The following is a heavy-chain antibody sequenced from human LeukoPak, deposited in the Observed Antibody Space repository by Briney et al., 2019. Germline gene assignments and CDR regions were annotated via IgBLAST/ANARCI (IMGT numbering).Heavy chain of an antibody. CDR3: AKDGDSSGYYSTGYFQH. CDR2: IRYDGSNK. CDR1: GFIFSSYW. V-gene: IGHV3-30*02. D-gene: IGHD3-22*01. Sequence: GGSLRLSCAASGFIFSSYWMHWVRHAPGKGLEWVAFIRYDGSNKYYADSVKGRFTISRDNSKNTLYLQMNSLRAEDTAVYYCAKDGDSSGYYSTGYFQHWGQGTLVTVSS. J-gene: IGHJ1*01.